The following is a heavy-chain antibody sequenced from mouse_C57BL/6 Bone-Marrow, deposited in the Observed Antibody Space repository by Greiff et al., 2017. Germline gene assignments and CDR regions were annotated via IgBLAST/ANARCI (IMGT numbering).Heavy chain of an antibody. CDR2: INPGSGGT. CDR1: GYAFTNYF. J-gene: IGHJ3*01. CDR3: ATTGTEWFAY. Sequence: QVQLQQSGAELVRPGTSVTVSCKASGYAFTNYFIEWVKQRPGHGLEWIGVINPGSGGTDSTEKFKGKATLTADKSSSTAYMQLSSLTSDDYAVYFCATTGTEWFAYWGEGTLVTVSA. D-gene: IGHD4-1*02. V-gene: IGHV1-54*01.